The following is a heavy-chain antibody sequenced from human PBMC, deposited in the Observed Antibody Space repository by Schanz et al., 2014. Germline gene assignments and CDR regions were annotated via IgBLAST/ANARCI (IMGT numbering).Heavy chain of an antibody. CDR2: IGGSDGKK. CDR3: ARDRDQWDGNYLDY. V-gene: IGHV1-18*01. Sequence: QVQLVQSGGEVKTPGASVKVSCKASGYTFTRSGISWVRQAPGQGLEWMGWIGGSDGKKNVAQKFQGRVTMTTDTSTSTVYMELRSLTSDDSAVYYCARDRDQWDGNYLDYWGQGTLVTVSS. D-gene: IGHD1-26*01. CDR1: GYTFTRSG. J-gene: IGHJ4*02.